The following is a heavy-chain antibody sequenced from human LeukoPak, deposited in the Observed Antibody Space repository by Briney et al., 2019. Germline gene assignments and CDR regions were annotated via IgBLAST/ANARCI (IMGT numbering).Heavy chain of an antibody. V-gene: IGHV3-11*06. Sequence: GGSLRLSCAASVFTFSDYYMSWIRHAPWKGLEWVLDIGSGSSYTNYADSVKGRFTISRDNAKNSLYLQMNSLRAEDTAVYYCARDSTGYWYFDLWGRGTLVSVSS. CDR1: VFTFSDYY. CDR3: ARDSTGYWYFDL. J-gene: IGHJ2*01. CDR2: IGSGSSYT. D-gene: IGHD3-3*02.